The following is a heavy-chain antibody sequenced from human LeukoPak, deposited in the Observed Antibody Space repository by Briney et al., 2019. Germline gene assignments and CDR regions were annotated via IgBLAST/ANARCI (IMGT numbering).Heavy chain of an antibody. J-gene: IGHJ4*02. CDR2: IYYSGST. V-gene: IGHV4-39*01. CDR3: ARRLFIGGYQNYFDY. D-gene: IGHD1-26*01. CDR1: GGSISSSSYY. Sequence: TASETLSLTCTVSGGSISSSSYYWGWIRQPPGKGLEWIGSIYYSGSTYYNPSLKSRVTISVDTSKSQFSLKLSSVTAADTAVYYCARRLFIGGYQNYFDYWGQGTLVTVSS.